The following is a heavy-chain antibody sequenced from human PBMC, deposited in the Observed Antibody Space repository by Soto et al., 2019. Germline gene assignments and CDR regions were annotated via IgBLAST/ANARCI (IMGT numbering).Heavy chain of an antibody. D-gene: IGHD6-19*01. CDR3: ARGPLYSSGWAFDY. J-gene: IGHJ4*02. Sequence: LSETLSLTCAVSGGSISSGGYSWSWIRQPPGKGLEWIGYIYHSGSTYYNPSLKSRVTISVDRSKNQFSLKLSSVTAADTAVYYCARGPLYSSGWAFDYWGQGTLVTVSS. CDR1: GGSISSGGYS. CDR2: IYHSGST. V-gene: IGHV4-30-2*01.